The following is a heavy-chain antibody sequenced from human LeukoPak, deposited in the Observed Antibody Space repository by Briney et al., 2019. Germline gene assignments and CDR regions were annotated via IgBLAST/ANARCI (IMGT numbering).Heavy chain of an antibody. D-gene: IGHD3-22*01. CDR2: MNPNNGNT. CDR3: ARGFVGYDSSDYAFSYD. Sequence: ASVRVSCKASGYTFTRYDITWVGQASGQGLEWMGWMNPNNGNTGYAQRFQGRVTLTRDTSISTAYMELSRLRSEDTAVYYCARGFVGYDSSDYAFSYDGGQGTLVTVSS. J-gene: IGHJ4*02. CDR1: GYTFTRYD. V-gene: IGHV1-8*01.